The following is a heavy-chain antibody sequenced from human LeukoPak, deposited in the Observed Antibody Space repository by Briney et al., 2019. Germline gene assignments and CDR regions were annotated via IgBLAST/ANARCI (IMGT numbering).Heavy chain of an antibody. CDR3: ARGGIRFLEWLPSTNYYMDV. D-gene: IGHD3-3*01. CDR2: IKQDGSEK. J-gene: IGHJ6*03. CDR1: GLTFSSYW. V-gene: IGHV3-7*01. Sequence: PGGSLRLSCAASGLTFSSYWMSWVRQAPGKGLEWVANIKQDGSEKYYVDSVKGRFTISRDNAKNSLYLQMNSLRAEDTAVYYCARGGIRFLEWLPSTNYYMDVWGKGTTVTVSS.